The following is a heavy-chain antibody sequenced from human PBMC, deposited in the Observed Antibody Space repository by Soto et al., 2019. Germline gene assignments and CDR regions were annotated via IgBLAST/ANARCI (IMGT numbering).Heavy chain of an antibody. J-gene: IGHJ4*02. D-gene: IGHD1-26*01. CDR2: IYYSGST. CDR1: GGSISSYY. CDR3: ARRGTYGDYVDY. Sequence: QVQLQESGPGLVKPSETLSLTCTVSGGSISSYYWSWIRQPPGKGLEWIGYIYYSGSTNYDPSLKSRVTISVDTSKNQFSLKLSSVTAADTAVYYCARRGTYGDYVDYWGQGTQVTVSS. V-gene: IGHV4-59*08.